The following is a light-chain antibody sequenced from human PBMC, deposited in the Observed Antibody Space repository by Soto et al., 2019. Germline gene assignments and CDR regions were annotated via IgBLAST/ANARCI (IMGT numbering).Light chain of an antibody. Sequence: EMVLTQSPATLSLSPGERASLSCRASQSVSSYLAWYQQKPGQAPRLLIYGASTRATGIPARFSGSGSGTEFTLTISSLQSADFAVYFCQQYNNWARTFGQGTKVDIK. CDR1: QSVSSY. J-gene: IGKJ1*01. V-gene: IGKV3-15*01. CDR2: GAS. CDR3: QQYNNWART.